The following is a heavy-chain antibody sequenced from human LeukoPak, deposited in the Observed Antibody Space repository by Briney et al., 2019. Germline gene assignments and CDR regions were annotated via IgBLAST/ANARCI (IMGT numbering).Heavy chain of an antibody. CDR3: ARDSIYDYYGSGSYSNWFDP. CDR2: IYHSGST. CDR1: GYSISSGYY. Sequence: SETLSLTCTVSGYSISSGYYWGWIRQPPGKGLEWIGSIYHSGSTNYNPSLKSRVTISLDTSKNQFSLKLSSVTAADTAVYYCARDSIYDYYGSGSYSNWFDPWGQGTLVTVSS. D-gene: IGHD3-10*01. V-gene: IGHV4-38-2*02. J-gene: IGHJ5*02.